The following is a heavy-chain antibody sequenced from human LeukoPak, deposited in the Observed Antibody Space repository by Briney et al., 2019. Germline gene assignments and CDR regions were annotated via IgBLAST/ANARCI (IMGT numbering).Heavy chain of an antibody. Sequence: SETLSLTCTVSGGSISSGDYYWSWIRQPPGKGLEWIGYIYYSGSTYYNPSLKSRVTISVDTSKNQFSLKLSSVTAADTAVYYCARGVFYIAAAGYNWFDPWGQGTLVTVSS. V-gene: IGHV4-30-4*01. J-gene: IGHJ5*02. CDR1: GGSISSGDYY. CDR3: ARGVFYIAAAGYNWFDP. CDR2: IYYSGST. D-gene: IGHD6-13*01.